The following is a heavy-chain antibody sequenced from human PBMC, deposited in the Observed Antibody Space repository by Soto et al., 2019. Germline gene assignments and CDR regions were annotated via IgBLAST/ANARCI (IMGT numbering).Heavy chain of an antibody. CDR3: AKSTRGYSGYDYFDY. V-gene: IGHV3-23*01. CDR1: GFTFSSYA. Sequence: GGSLRLSCAASGFTFSSYAMSWVRQAPGKGLEWVSAISGSGGSTYYADSVKGRFTISRDNSKNTLYLQMNSLRAEDTAVYYCAKSTRGYSGYDYFDYWGQGTLVTVSS. J-gene: IGHJ4*02. D-gene: IGHD5-12*01. CDR2: ISGSGGST.